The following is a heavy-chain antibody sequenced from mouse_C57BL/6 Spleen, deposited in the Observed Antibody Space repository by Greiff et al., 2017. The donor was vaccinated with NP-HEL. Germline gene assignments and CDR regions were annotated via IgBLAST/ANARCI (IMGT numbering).Heavy chain of an antibody. CDR3: AKSEELYYGSSWYFDV. Sequence: VQLQQSGPELVKPGASVKIPCKASGYTFTDYNMDWVKQSHGKSLEWIGDINPNNGGTIYNQKFKGKATLTVDKSSSTAYMELRSLTSEDTAVYYCAKSEELYYGSSWYFDVWGTGTTVTVSS. J-gene: IGHJ1*03. CDR2: INPNNGGT. D-gene: IGHD1-1*01. V-gene: IGHV1-18*01. CDR1: GYTFTDYN.